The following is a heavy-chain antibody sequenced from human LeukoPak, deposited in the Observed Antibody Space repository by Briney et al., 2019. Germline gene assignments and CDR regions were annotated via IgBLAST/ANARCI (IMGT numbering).Heavy chain of an antibody. CDR2: IAGGGGT. CDR1: GCTFITYA. Sequence: GGSLRLSCAASGCTFITYAINWVRQAPGKGVEGVACIAGGGGTYFSDAVNGRFSISRDIPKSTVYLQMNSLTNEDTAVYHCAISPPTGDPLYHDYSMDVWGKGTTVTVSS. CDR3: AISPPTGDPLYHDYSMDV. D-gene: IGHD7-27*01. V-gene: IGHV3-23*01. J-gene: IGHJ6*03.